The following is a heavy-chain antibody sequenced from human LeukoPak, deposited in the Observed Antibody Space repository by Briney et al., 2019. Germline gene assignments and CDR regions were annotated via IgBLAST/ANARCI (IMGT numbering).Heavy chain of an antibody. J-gene: IGHJ4*02. CDR1: GFTFSDYY. CDR2: ISSSGSTI. CDR3: AKDLFRIAAAGPWDY. Sequence: GGSLRLSCAASGFTFSDYYMSWIRQAPGKGLEWVSYISSSGSTIYYADSVKGRFTISRDNAKNSLYLQMNSLRAEDTAVYYCAKDLFRIAAAGPWDYWGQGTLVTVSS. V-gene: IGHV3-11*04. D-gene: IGHD6-13*01.